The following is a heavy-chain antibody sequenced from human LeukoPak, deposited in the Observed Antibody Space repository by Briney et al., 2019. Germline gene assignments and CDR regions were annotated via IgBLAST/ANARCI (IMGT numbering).Heavy chain of an antibody. V-gene: IGHV4-59*01. D-gene: IGHD6-19*01. CDR3: ARVFSAFPYSSGWDLEFDP. Sequence: PSETLSLTWSLAAGSISSISWSWIRQPPGKGLGGIGYIYYSGRTNYNPSLKSRVTISVDTSKHQFALKLSSVTGADTAVYYCARVFSAFPYSSGWDLEFDPWGQGTLVTVSS. CDR1: AGSISSIS. J-gene: IGHJ5*02. CDR2: IYYSGRT.